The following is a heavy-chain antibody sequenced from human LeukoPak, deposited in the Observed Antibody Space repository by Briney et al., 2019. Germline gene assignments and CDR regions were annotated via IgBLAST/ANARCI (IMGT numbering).Heavy chain of an antibody. CDR1: GYTFTDYS. CDR2: INPNTGDT. V-gene: IGHV1-2*02. Sequence: GASVMVSCKPSGYTFTDYSIHWVRQAPGQGLEWIGWINPNTGDTNYAQKFQDRVTLTRDTSISTAYMELTNLGSDDTAVYYCARPNGDYYNWFAPWGQRTLVTVSS. J-gene: IGHJ5*02. D-gene: IGHD2-21*02. CDR3: ARPNGDYYNWFAP.